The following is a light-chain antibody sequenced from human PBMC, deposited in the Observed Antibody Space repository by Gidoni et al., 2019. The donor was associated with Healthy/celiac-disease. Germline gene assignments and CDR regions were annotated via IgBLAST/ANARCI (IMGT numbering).Light chain of an antibody. CDR2: GAS. V-gene: IGKV3-20*01. Sequence: ELVLTQSPGTLSLSPGERATLSCRASQSVSSSYLAWYQQKPGQAPRLLIYGASSRATGIPDRLSGSGSGTDFTITISRLEHEDFAVYYCQQYGSCWGYTFGQXTKLEIK. J-gene: IGKJ2*01. CDR1: QSVSSSY. CDR3: QQYGSCWGYT.